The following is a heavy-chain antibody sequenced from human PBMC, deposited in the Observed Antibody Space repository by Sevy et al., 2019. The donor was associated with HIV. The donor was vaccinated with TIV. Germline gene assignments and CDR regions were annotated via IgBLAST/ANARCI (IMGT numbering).Heavy chain of an antibody. CDR3: ARDLMTTYFFDY. J-gene: IGHJ4*02. V-gene: IGHV3-33*01. Sequence: GGSLRLSCAASGFTFSSYGMHWVRQAPGKGLEWVSVIWYDGSNKYYADSVKGRFTISRDNSKNTLYLQINSLRAEDSAVYYCARDLMTTYFFDYWGQGTLVTVSS. D-gene: IGHD4-17*01. CDR2: IWYDGSNK. CDR1: GFTFSSYG.